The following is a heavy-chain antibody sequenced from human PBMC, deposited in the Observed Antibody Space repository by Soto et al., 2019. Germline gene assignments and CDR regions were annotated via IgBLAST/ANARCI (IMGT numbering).Heavy chain of an antibody. CDR3: ARGLSGSYRSYTDDY. J-gene: IGHJ4*02. Sequence: KPSETLSLTCAVYGGSFSGYYWSWIRQPPGKGLEWIGEINHSGSTNYNPSLKSRVTISVDTSKNQFSLKLSSVTAADTAVYYCARGLSGSYRSYTDDYWGQGTLVTSPQ. D-gene: IGHD1-26*01. CDR1: GGSFSGYY. CDR2: INHSGST. V-gene: IGHV4-34*01.